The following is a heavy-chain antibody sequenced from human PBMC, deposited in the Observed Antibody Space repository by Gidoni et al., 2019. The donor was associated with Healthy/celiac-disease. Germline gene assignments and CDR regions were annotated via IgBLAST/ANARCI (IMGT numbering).Heavy chain of an antibody. D-gene: IGHD5-12*01. V-gene: IGHV4-34*01. Sequence: QVQLQQWGAGLLKPSETLSLPCAVYGGSFSGYYWSWIRQPPGKGLEWIGEINHSGSTNYNPSLKSRVTISVDTSKNQFSLKLSSVTAADTAVYYCARGREMATKNAFDIWGQGTMVTVSS. CDR1: GGSFSGYY. CDR2: INHSGST. J-gene: IGHJ3*02. CDR3: ARGREMATKNAFDI.